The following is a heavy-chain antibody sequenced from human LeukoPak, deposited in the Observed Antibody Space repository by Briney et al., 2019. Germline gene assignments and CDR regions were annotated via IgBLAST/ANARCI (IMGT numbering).Heavy chain of an antibody. J-gene: IGHJ6*03. V-gene: IGHV1-8*01. D-gene: IGHD3-10*01. CDR3: AGANYGSGSYHPYYYYMDV. Sequence: ASVKVSCTASGYSFTSYDIDWVRQAAGQGLEWMGWMNANSGNTGYAQKFQGRVTLTRDTSTSTAYMELTGLRSEDTAVYYCAGANYGSGSYHPYYYYMDVWGKGTTVTVSS. CDR2: MNANSGNT. CDR1: GYSFTSYD.